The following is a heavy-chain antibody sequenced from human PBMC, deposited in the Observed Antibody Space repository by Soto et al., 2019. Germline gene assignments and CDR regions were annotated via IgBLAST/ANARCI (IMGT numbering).Heavy chain of an antibody. V-gene: IGHV4-30-4*02. D-gene: IGHD7-27*01. CDR1: GGSISSGYYY. CDR2: IYYSGST. J-gene: IGHJ4*02. CDR3: ARVRKEAAHWGFDS. Sequence: PSETLSLTCPISGGSISSGYYYWSWLRQPPGKGLEWIGYIYYSGSTYYNPSLKSRVTMSVDTSKNQFSLKLSSVTAAVTAVYYCARVRKEAAHWGFDSWGQGTLVTVSS.